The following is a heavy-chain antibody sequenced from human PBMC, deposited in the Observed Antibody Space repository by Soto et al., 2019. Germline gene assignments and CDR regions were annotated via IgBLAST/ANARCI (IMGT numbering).Heavy chain of an antibody. J-gene: IGHJ6*02. CDR1: GYTHSSYG. V-gene: IGHV1-18*01. CDR2: INANHGHT. Sequence: QVQLVQSGGEVKKPGASVKVSCKASGYTHSSYGISWVRQAPGQGLEWMGWINANHGHTNYAQKVQGRVTMTTATSTSTVYMELRSLRAVDTAVYYCAIGPDYSYGMDVWGQGTTVTVSS. CDR3: AIGPDYSYGMDV.